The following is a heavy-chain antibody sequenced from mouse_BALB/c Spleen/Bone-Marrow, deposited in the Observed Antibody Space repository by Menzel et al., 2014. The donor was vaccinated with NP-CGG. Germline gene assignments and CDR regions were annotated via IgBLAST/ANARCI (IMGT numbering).Heavy chain of an antibody. Sequence: VQLQQSGPELVKPGASVKISCKASGCTFNDYYINWVKQKPGQGLEWIGWIYPGSGTTKYNENFKGKATLTVDTSSSTAYIQLSSLTSEDTAVYFCARDYGYVDAMNYWGQGTSVTVSS. CDR3: ARDYGYVDAMNY. V-gene: IGHV1-84*02. D-gene: IGHD1-2*01. CDR1: GCTFNDYY. J-gene: IGHJ4*01. CDR2: IYPGSGTT.